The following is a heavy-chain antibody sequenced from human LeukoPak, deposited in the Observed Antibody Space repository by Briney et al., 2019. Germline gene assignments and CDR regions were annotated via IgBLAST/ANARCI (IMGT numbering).Heavy chain of an antibody. Sequence: SETLSLTCTVSGDSLSTSYYWGWIRQPPGKGLEWIGSSSGSAYYNPSLKSRVTISVDTSKNQFSLQLSSLTAADTAIYYCARDGQWKSDYWARGPRV. J-gene: IGHJ4*02. CDR2: SSGSA. CDR3: ARDGQWKSDY. V-gene: IGHV4-38-2*02. CDR1: GDSLSTSYY. D-gene: IGHD1-1*01.